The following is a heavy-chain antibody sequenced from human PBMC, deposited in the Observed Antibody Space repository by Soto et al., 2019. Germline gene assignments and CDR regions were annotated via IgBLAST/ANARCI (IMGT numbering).Heavy chain of an antibody. J-gene: IGHJ3*02. CDR2: INPNSGGT. CDR1: GYTFTGYY. D-gene: IGHD1-26*01. CDR3: AREEKLSGSYQEDAFDI. V-gene: IGHV1-2*04. Sequence: AASVKVSCKASGYTFTGYYMHWVRQAPGQGLEWMGWINPNSGGTNYAQKFQGWVTMTRDTSISTAYMELSRLGSDDTAVYYCAREEKLSGSYQEDAFDIWGQGTTVTVSS.